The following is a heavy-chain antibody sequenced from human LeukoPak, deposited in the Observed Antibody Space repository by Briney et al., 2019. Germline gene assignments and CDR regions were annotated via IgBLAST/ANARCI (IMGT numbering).Heavy chain of an antibody. CDR3: AKVGCSGGSCRPVTRYFDY. CDR2: ISGSGGST. CDR1: GFTFSSYA. J-gene: IGHJ4*02. D-gene: IGHD2-15*01. V-gene: IGHV3-23*01. Sequence: GGSLRLSCAASGFTFSSYAMSWVRQAPGKGLEWVSAISGSGGSTYYADSVKGRFTISRDNSKNTLYLQMNSLRAEDTAVYYCAKVGCSGGSCRPVTRYFDYWGQGTLVTVSS.